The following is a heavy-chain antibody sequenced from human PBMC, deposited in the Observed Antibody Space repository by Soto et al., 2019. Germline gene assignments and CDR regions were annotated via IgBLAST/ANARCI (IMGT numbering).Heavy chain of an antibody. CDR2: IWHDGSKT. CDR3: ARELYNYDYSNYWPLGQFLD. CDR1: GFLFSSSA. Sequence: GGSLRLSCAASGFLFSSSAMHWVRQAPGKGLECVAIIWHDGSKTQYGDSVKGRFIISRDNAKNSLYLQMNSLRAEDTAVYYCARELYNYDYSNYWPLGQFLDWGQGTLVTVSS. D-gene: IGHD4-4*01. J-gene: IGHJ4*02. V-gene: IGHV3-33*01.